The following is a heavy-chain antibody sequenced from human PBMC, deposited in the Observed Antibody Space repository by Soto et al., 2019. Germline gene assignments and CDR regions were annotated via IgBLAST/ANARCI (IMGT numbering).Heavy chain of an antibody. CDR3: ARFRGDGYYTF. J-gene: IGHJ4*02. Sequence: QVQLVESGGGLVKPGGSLRLSCAASGFTLSDYYMTWIRQAPGKGLEWVSDISISGTTIHYADSVRGRFTISRDNAKNSLGLQMNTLGAEDTAVYYCARFRGDGYYTFWGQGTLVTVSS. D-gene: IGHD3-3*01. CDR2: ISISGTTI. CDR1: GFTLSDYY. V-gene: IGHV3-11*01.